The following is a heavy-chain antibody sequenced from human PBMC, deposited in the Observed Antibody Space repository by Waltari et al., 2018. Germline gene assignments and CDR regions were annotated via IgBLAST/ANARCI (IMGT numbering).Heavy chain of an antibody. Sequence: EVQLVESGGGLVQPGGSLRLYCAASGFTFSSYSMNWVRQAPGKGLEWVSYISSSSSTIYYADSVKGRFTISRDNAKNSLYLQMNSLRAEDTAVYYCARDWAAADYWGQVTLVTVSS. J-gene: IGHJ4*02. D-gene: IGHD6-13*01. CDR2: ISSSSSTI. CDR1: GFTFSSYS. V-gene: IGHV3-48*04. CDR3: ARDWAAADY.